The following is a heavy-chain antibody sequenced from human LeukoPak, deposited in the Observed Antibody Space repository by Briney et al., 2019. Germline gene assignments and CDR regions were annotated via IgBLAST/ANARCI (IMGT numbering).Heavy chain of an antibody. CDR1: GFTFSSYA. CDR2: ISGSGGNT. Sequence: GGSLRLSCAASGFTFSSYAMSWVRQAPGKGLEWVSAISGSGGNTYYADSVKGRFTISRDNSKNTLYLQMNSLRAEDTAVYYCAKSSGYYHYNWFDSWGQGTLVTVSP. CDR3: AKSSGYYHYNWFDS. V-gene: IGHV3-23*01. D-gene: IGHD3-22*01. J-gene: IGHJ5*01.